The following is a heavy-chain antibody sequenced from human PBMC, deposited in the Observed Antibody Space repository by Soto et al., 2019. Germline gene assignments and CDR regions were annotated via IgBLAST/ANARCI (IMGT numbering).Heavy chain of an antibody. CDR1: TFTFTSSA. J-gene: IGHJ4*02. V-gene: IGHV1-58*01. D-gene: IGHD1-26*01. CDR2: IVVGSGNT. Sequence: QMQLVQSGPEVKKPGTSVKFSCKASTFTFTSSAVQWVRQARGQRLEWIGWIVVGSGNTKYAQNFQERVTITRDMSSGTAYLELSSLRSEDTAVYYCATHRDGATYYVAYWGQGTLLTVSS. CDR3: ATHRDGATYYVAY.